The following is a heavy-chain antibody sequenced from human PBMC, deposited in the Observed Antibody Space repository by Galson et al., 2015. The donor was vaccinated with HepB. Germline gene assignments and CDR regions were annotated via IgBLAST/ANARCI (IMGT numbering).Heavy chain of an antibody. CDR2: IYWNDDK. V-gene: IGHV2-5*01. CDR1: GFSLSTNGVG. CDR3: AHSPIPQRAFDN. D-gene: IGHD2-21*01. J-gene: IGHJ3*02. Sequence: PALVKPTQTLTLTCTFSGFSLSTNGVGVGWIRQPPGKALEWLALIYWNDDKRYTASLKTRLTIAKDTSKNQVVLTMTNMDPVDTATYYCAHSPIPQRAFDNWGQGTMVTVSS.